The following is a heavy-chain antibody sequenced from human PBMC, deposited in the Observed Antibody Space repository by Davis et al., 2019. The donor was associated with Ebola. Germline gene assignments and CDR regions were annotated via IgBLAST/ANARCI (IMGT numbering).Heavy chain of an antibody. V-gene: IGHV3-30*18. CDR2: ISYDGSNK. CDR3: AKDLDQGLIRGWFDP. Sequence: GESLKISCAASGFTFSSYGMHWVRQAPGKGLEWVAVISYDGSNKYYADYVKGRFTISRDKSKNTLYLQLNSLRVEDTAVYYCAKDLDQGLIRGWFDPWGQGTLVTVSS. J-gene: IGHJ5*02. D-gene: IGHD6-19*01. CDR1: GFTFSSYG.